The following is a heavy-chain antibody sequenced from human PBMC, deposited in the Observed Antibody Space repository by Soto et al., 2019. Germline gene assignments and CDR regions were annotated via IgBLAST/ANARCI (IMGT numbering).Heavy chain of an antibody. D-gene: IGHD5-12*01. CDR1: GYTFFTYD. J-gene: IGHJ5*02. CDR2: ISTYSGDT. Sequence: QVHLVQSGVEVKTPGASVKVSCQASGYTFFTYDISWVRQAPGQGLEWMGWISTYSGDTKYAQKFQGRVTMTTDTPTTTAYLDLRSLRSDDTAVYYGARHHGPTTSENWFDPCGQGTLVTVSS. CDR3: ARHHGPTTSENWFDP. V-gene: IGHV1-18*01.